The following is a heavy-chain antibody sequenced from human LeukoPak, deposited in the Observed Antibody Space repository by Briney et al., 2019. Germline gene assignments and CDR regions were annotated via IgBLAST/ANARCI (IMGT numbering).Heavy chain of an antibody. CDR3: ARGQRWLQSDFDY. CDR1: GGSFSGYY. Sequence: SETLSLTCAVYGGSFSGYYWSWIRQPPGKGLGWIGEINHSGSTNYNPSLKSRVTISVDTSKNQFSLKLSSVTAADTAVYYCARGQRWLQSDFDYWGQGTLVTVSS. D-gene: IGHD5-24*01. CDR2: INHSGST. J-gene: IGHJ4*02. V-gene: IGHV4-34*01.